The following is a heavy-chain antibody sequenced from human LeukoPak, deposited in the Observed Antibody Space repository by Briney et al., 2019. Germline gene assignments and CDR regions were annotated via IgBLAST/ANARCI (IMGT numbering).Heavy chain of an antibody. D-gene: IGHD3-3*01. V-gene: IGHV4-39*07. J-gene: IGHJ6*02. CDR2: IYTSGST. CDR3: ARDRSGRYYYYGMDV. CDR1: GGSISSSSYY. Sequence: SETLSLTCTVSGGSISSSSYYWGWIRQPPGKGLEWIGRIYTSGSTNYNPSLKSRVTMSVDTSKNQFSLKLSSVTAADTAVYYCARDRSGRYYYYGMDVWGQGTTVTVSS.